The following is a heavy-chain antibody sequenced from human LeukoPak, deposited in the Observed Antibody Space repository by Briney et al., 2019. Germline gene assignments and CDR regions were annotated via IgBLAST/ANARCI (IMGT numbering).Heavy chain of an antibody. CDR1: GFIFNNYG. CDR3: AKGSSGYFVDL. V-gene: IGHV3-23*01. CDR2: ISNDGGGT. Sequence: GGSLRLSCAASGFIFNNYGLIWVRQAPGKRLEWVSAISNDGGGTNYAVFVKGRFTISRDNSKNTLFLQMNSLRAEDTALYYCAKGSSGYFVDLWGQGTLVTVSS. J-gene: IGHJ5*02. D-gene: IGHD3-22*01.